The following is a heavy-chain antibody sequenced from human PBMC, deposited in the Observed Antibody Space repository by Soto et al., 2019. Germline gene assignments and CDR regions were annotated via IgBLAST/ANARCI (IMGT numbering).Heavy chain of an antibody. CDR3: ARDNRRDGYKP. CDR2: IIPIFGTA. J-gene: IGHJ5*02. Sequence: GAPVKVSCKGSGGTFSSYAISWGGQAPGQGLEWMGGIIPIFGTANYAQKFQGRVTITADESTSTAYMELSSLRSEDTAVYYCARDNRRDGYKPWGQGTLVTVSS. CDR1: GGTFSSYA. V-gene: IGHV1-69*13. D-gene: IGHD5-12*01.